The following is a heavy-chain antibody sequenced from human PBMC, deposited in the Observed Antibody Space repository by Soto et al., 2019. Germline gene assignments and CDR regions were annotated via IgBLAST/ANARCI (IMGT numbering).Heavy chain of an antibody. D-gene: IGHD3-10*01. J-gene: IGHJ6*02. V-gene: IGHV4-4*02. CDR2: IYHSGGT. CDR1: GDSFSSSNW. CDR3: ASEVRGVLDG. Sequence: PSETLSLTCTVSGDSFSSSNWWSWVRQSPGKGLEWIGEIYHSGGTNYNPSLKSRVIISVDKSKRQFSLKLNSVTAADTAVYFCASEVRGVLDGCGHGTTVTV.